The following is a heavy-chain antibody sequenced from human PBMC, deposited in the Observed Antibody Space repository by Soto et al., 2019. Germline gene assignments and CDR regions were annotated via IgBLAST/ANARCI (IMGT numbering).Heavy chain of an antibody. V-gene: IGHV3-30-3*01. D-gene: IGHD5-18*01. J-gene: IGHJ4*02. CDR3: ARDRYSYGYDYFDY. CDR2: ISYDGSNK. Sequence: PGGSLRLSCAASGFTFSSYAMHWVRQAPGKGLEWVAVISYDGSNKYYADSVKGRFTISRDNSKNTLYLQMNSLRAEDTAVYYCARDRYSYGYDYFDYWGQGTLVTVSS. CDR1: GFTFSSYA.